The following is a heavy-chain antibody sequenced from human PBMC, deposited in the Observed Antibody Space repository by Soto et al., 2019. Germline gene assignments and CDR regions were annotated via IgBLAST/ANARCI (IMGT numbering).Heavy chain of an antibody. Sequence: PSETLSRTCTVSGGSISSGSYFWGWIRQPPGKGLEWIGSLYYSGGTHHNPSLNSLVTISVDTSKNKFSLRLNSVTAADTAVYYCARRAQGASEIHWGQATQVTVS. CDR2: LYYSGGT. V-gene: IGHV4-39*01. J-gene: IGHJ4*02. CDR1: GGSISSGSYF. CDR3: ARRAQGASEIH.